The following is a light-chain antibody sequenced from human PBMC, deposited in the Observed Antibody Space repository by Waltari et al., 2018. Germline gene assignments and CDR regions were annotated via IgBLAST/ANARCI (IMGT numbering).Light chain of an antibody. Sequence: DSQMTQSPSSLSASVGDRVTITCQASQDISNYLNWYQQNPGKAPKLLIYDASNLETGVPSRFSGSGSGTDFTFTISSLQPEDIATYYCQQYDNLPYTFGQGTKLEIK. CDR2: DAS. CDR3: QQYDNLPYT. V-gene: IGKV1-33*01. J-gene: IGKJ2*01. CDR1: QDISNY.